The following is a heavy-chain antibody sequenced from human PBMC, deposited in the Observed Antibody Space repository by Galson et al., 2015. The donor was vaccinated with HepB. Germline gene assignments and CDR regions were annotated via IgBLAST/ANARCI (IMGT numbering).Heavy chain of an antibody. CDR2: ISSSGSTI. Sequence: LRLSCAASGFTFSSYEMNWVRQAPGKGLEWVSYISSSGSTIYYADSVKGRFTISRDNAKNSLYLQMNSLRAEDTAVYYCARGADCGGDCYSQDDDAFDIWGQGTMVTVSS. CDR3: ARGADCGGDCYSQDDDAFDI. D-gene: IGHD2-21*02. CDR1: GFTFSSYE. J-gene: IGHJ3*02. V-gene: IGHV3-48*03.